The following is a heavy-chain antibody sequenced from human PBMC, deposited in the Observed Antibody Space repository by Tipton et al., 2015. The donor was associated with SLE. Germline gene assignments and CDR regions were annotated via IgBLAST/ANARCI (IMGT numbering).Heavy chain of an antibody. Sequence: QVQLVQSGVEVKKPGASVKASCNASGYTFTSSGFSWVRQAPGQGLEWLGWISGYNGNTNYAQKVQGRVTMTTDISTSTVYMELRSLRSDDTAVYYCARGDSGPQATKGFDYWGQGTLVTVSS. CDR3: ARGDSGPQATKGFDY. J-gene: IGHJ4*02. CDR2: ISGYNGNT. V-gene: IGHV1-18*01. CDR1: GYTFTSSG.